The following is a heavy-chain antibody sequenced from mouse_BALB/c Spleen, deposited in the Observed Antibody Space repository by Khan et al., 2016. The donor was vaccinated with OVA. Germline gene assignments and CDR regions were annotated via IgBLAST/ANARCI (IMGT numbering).Heavy chain of an antibody. Sequence: LQESCPFLFPPSPSLSLTFTFTFYSITSDYAWNWIRQFPGNKLEWMGYISYSGRTSYNPSLKSRISITRDTSKNQFFLQLNSVTTEDTATYYCARSVTITTVVATDFDYWGQGTTLTVSS. CDR2: ISYSGRT. CDR3: ARSVTITTVVATDFDY. V-gene: IGHV3-2*02. CDR1: FYSITSDYA. J-gene: IGHJ2*01. D-gene: IGHD1-1*01.